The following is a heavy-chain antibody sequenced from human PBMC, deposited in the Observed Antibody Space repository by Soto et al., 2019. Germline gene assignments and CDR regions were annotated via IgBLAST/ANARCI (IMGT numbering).Heavy chain of an antibody. Sequence: PSETLSLTCAVYGGSFSGYYWSWIRQPPGKGLEWIREINHSGSTNYNPSLKSRVTISVDTSKNQFSLKLSSVTAADTAVYYCARSGSLDYDFWSGYYQSYWGQGTLVTVSS. D-gene: IGHD3-3*01. V-gene: IGHV4-34*01. J-gene: IGHJ4*02. CDR1: GGSFSGYY. CDR2: INHSGST. CDR3: ARSGSLDYDFWSGYYQSY.